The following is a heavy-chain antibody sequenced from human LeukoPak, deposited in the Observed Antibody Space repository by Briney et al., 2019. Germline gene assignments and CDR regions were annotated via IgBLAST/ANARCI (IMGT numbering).Heavy chain of an antibody. CDR1: GFGFTFVSYN. CDR3: AASGSFSSFGY. V-gene: IGHV3-48*02. D-gene: IGHD3-10*01. CDR2: ISSSSRLI. Sequence: GGSLRLSCAASGFGFTFVSYNLNWVRQAPGKGLEWVSYISSSSRLINYADSVKGRFSISRDNANSSLYLQMNSLRDEDTAVYYCAASGSFSSFGYWGQGTLVTVSS. J-gene: IGHJ4*02.